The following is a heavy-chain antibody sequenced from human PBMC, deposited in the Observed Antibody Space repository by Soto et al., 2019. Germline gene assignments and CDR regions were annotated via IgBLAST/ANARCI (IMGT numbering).Heavy chain of an antibody. Sequence: QVQLVESGGGVVQPGRALRLSCAASGFTFSSYGMHWVRQAPGKGLEWVAVIWYDGSNKYYADYVKGRFTISRDNSKNTLYLQMNSLRAEDTAVYYCAREKTKNYYDYGMDVWGQGPTVTVSS. CDR1: GFTFSSYG. CDR2: IWYDGSNK. V-gene: IGHV3-33*01. CDR3: AREKTKNYYDYGMDV. J-gene: IGHJ6*02.